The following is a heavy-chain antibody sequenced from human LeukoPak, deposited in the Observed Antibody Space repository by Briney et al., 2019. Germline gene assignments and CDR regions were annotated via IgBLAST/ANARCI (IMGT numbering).Heavy chain of an antibody. Sequence: GGSLRLSCAASGFTFSSYWMSWVRQAPGKGLEWVANIKQDGSEKYYVDSVKGRFTISRDNAKNSLYLRMNSLRAEDTAVYYCAREPTNCSGGSCYSEGFDYWGQGTLVTVSS. CDR1: GFTFSSYW. CDR3: AREPTNCSGGSCYSEGFDY. V-gene: IGHV3-7*01. CDR2: IKQDGSEK. J-gene: IGHJ4*02. D-gene: IGHD2-15*01.